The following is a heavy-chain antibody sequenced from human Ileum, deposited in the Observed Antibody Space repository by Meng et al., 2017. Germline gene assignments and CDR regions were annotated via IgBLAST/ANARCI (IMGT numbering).Heavy chain of an antibody. V-gene: IGHV4-30-4*01. D-gene: IGHD3-10*01. CDR3: ARERRHYYGSGSFDY. Sequence: QVQLQESGPGLVKPSQNLSLTCSCSGGSFSSDNYYWTWIRQTPGKGLEWIGLTYYNGSPFYNPSLRSRVTISVDTSKDQFSLKLTSVTAADTAVYYCARERRHYYGSGSFDYWGQGILVTVSS. CDR2: TYYNGSP. J-gene: IGHJ4*02. CDR1: GGSFSSDNYY.